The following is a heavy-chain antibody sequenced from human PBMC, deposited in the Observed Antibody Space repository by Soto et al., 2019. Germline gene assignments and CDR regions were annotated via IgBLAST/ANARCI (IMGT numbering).Heavy chain of an antibody. Sequence: SVKVSCKASGGTFSRYAISWVRQAPGQGIEWMGGIIPIFGTANYAQKFQGRVTITADESTSTAYMELSSLRSEDTAVYYCARGPTVAGTMGRNWFDPWGQGTLVTVSS. CDR1: GGTFSRYA. CDR3: ARGPTVAGTMGRNWFDP. D-gene: IGHD6-19*01. J-gene: IGHJ5*02. V-gene: IGHV1-69*13. CDR2: IIPIFGTA.